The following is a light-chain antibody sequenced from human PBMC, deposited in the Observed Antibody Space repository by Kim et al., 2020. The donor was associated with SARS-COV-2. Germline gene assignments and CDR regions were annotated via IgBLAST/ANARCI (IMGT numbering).Light chain of an antibody. V-gene: IGKV1-33*01. Sequence: DIQMTQSPSSLSASVGDRVTITCQASQDISNYLNWYQQKPGKAPKLLIYDASNLETGVPSRFSGSGSGTDFTFPISSLQPEDIATYYCQQYDNPPPLTFGGGTKVDIK. J-gene: IGKJ4*01. CDR1: QDISNY. CDR2: DAS. CDR3: QQYDNPPPLT.